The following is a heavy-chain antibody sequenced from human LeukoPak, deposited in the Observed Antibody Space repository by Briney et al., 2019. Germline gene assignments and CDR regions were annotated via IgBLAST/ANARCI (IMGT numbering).Heavy chain of an antibody. Sequence: GGSLRLSCAASGFTFSDYYMSWIRQAPGKGLEWVSYISSSGSTIYYADSVKGRFTISRDNAKNSLYLQMNSLGAEDTAVYYCAKEGDCSSTSCQGRYFDYWGQGTLVTVSS. CDR3: AKEGDCSSTSCQGRYFDY. J-gene: IGHJ4*02. D-gene: IGHD2-2*01. CDR1: GFTFSDYY. CDR2: ISSSGSTI. V-gene: IGHV3-11*04.